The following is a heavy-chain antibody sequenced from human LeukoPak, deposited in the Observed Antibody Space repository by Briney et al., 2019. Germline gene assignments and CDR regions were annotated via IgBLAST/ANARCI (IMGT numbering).Heavy chain of an antibody. D-gene: IGHD6-13*01. CDR2: INPNSGGT. V-gene: IGHV1-2*02. CDR3: ARASSSWSYYMDV. Sequence: ASVKVSRKASGYTFTGYYMHWVRQAPGQGLEWMGWINPNSGGTNYAQKFQGRVTMTRDTSISTAYMELSRLRSDDTAVYYCARASSSWSYYMDVWGKGTTVTVSS. CDR1: GYTFTGYY. J-gene: IGHJ6*03.